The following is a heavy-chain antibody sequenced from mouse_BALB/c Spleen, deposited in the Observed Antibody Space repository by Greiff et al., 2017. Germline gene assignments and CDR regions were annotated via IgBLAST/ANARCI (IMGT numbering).Heavy chain of an antibody. V-gene: IGHV5-4*02. CDR2: ISDGGSYT. Sequence: EVMLVESGGGLVKPGGSLKLSCAASGFTFSDYYMYWVRQTPEKRLEWVATISDGGSYTYYPDSVKGRFTISRDNAKNNLYLQMSSLKSEDTAMYYCAREDYYGSSGVYWGQGTLVTVSA. D-gene: IGHD1-1*01. CDR1: GFTFSDYY. CDR3: AREDYYGSSGVY. J-gene: IGHJ3*01.